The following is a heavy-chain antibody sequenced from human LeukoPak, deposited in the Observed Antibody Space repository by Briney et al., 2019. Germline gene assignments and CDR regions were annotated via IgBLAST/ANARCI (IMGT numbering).Heavy chain of an antibody. J-gene: IGHJ4*02. CDR2: ISGNGGST. CDR1: GFTFDDYA. D-gene: IGHD6-19*01. CDR3: AKDIGMGSGWYFDY. Sequence: VGSLRLSCAASGFTFDDYAMHWVRQAPGKGLEWVSLISGNGGSTYYAGSVKGRFTISRDNSKNSLYLQMNSLRTEDTALYYCAKDIGMGSGWYFDYWGQGTLVTVSS. V-gene: IGHV3-43*02.